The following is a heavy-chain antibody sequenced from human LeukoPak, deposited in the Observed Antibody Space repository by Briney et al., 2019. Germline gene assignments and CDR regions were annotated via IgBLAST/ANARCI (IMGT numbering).Heavy chain of an antibody. CDR3: ARDRSGQQLISRKEYYYMDV. J-gene: IGHJ6*03. CDR2: IYSGGST. V-gene: IGHV3-66*01. CDR1: GFTVSSNY. Sequence: GGSLRLSRAASGFTVSSNYMSWVRQAPGKGLEWVSIIYSGGSTYYADSVKGRFTISRENFKNTLYLQMNSLRAEDTAVYYCARDRSGQQLISRKEYYYMDVWGKGTTVTISS. D-gene: IGHD3-10*01.